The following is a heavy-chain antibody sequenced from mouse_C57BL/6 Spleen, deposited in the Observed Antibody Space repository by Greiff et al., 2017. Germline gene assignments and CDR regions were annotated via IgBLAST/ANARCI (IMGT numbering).Heavy chain of an antibody. D-gene: IGHD1-1*01. Sequence: EVKLMESGGGLVQPKGSLKLSCAASGFTFNTYAMHWVRQAPGKGLEWVARIRNKSSNYATYYADSVKDRFTISRDDSQSMLYLQMNNLKTEDTAMYYCVRFTTVVGNFDVWGTGTTVTVSS. CDR3: VRFTTVVGNFDV. CDR1: GFTFNTYA. V-gene: IGHV10-3*01. J-gene: IGHJ1*03. CDR2: IRNKSSNYAT.